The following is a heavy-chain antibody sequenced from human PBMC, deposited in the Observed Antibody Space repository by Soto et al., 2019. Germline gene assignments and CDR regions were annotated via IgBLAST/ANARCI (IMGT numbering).Heavy chain of an antibody. Sequence: GASVKVSCKASGYTFTNYDINWVRQANGQGLEWMGWMNANSGSAGYAQNFQGRVTLTRDTSTSTACMELSGLRSEDTAMYYCARGGPAAGFDYWGQGTLITVSS. CDR3: ARGGPAAGFDY. D-gene: IGHD6-13*01. J-gene: IGHJ4*02. CDR1: GYTFTNYD. CDR2: MNANSGSA. V-gene: IGHV1-8*01.